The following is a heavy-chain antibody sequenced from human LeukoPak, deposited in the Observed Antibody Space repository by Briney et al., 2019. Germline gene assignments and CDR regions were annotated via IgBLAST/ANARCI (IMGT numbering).Heavy chain of an antibody. D-gene: IGHD5-18*01. J-gene: IGHJ4*02. CDR1: GFTFSSFG. CDR2: ISRDGSRQ. CDR3: TKDEIYNYGSYFDY. Sequence: GGSLRLSCEASGFTFSSFGMYWFRQAPGKGLEWVTFISRDGSRQYYADSVKGRFTISRDNSRNTVSLQMNSLRPEDTAVYYCTKDEIYNYGSYFDYWGQGTLVTVSS. V-gene: IGHV3-30*18.